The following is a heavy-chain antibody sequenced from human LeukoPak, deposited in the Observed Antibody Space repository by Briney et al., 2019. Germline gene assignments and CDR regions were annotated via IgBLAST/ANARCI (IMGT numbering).Heavy chain of an antibody. J-gene: IGHJ5*02. CDR1: GGSISNHH. CDR2: IYYSGNT. V-gene: IGHV4-59*08. CDR3: ARKDGDL. Sequence: PSETLSLTCTVSGGSISNHHWSWIRQPPGKGLEWIGYIYYSGNTNYNPSLKSRVTISLDTSKSQVSLRLSSVTAADTAVYHCARKDGDLWGQGTLVTVSS.